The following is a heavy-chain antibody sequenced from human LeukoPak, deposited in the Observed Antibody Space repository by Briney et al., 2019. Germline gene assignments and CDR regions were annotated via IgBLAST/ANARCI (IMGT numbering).Heavy chain of an antibody. V-gene: IGHV3-23*01. J-gene: IGHJ6*03. D-gene: IGHD3-3*01. Sequence: GGSLRLSCAASGFTFSSYAMSWVRRAPGKGLEWVSAISGSGGSTYYADSVKGRFTISRDNSKNTLYLQMNSLRAEDTAVYYCASATIFGVVMTYYYYMDVWGKGTTVTVSS. CDR3: ASATIFGVVMTYYYYMDV. CDR2: ISGSGGST. CDR1: GFTFSSYA.